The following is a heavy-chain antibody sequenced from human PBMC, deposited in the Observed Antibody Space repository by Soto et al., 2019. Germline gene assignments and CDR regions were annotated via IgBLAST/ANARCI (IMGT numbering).Heavy chain of an antibody. Sequence: QVQLVQSGAEVKKPGASVKVSCKASGYSFSTYDINWVRQAAGQGLEWMGWVNPKSGNTDYAQRFRGRVTMTSNTSISTAYMELSALTPEDTAVYYCARTYCDSTSCYTDWLDPWGQVTLVTVSS. CDR1: GYSFSTYD. CDR3: ARTYCDSTSCYTDWLDP. V-gene: IGHV1-8*01. J-gene: IGHJ5*02. CDR2: VNPKSGNT. D-gene: IGHD2-2*02.